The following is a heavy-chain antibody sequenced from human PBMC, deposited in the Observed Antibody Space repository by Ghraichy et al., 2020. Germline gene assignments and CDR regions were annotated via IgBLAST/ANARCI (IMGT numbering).Heavy chain of an antibody. Sequence: GGSLRLSCAASGFTFSDYYMSWIRQAPGKGLEWVSYISSSSSYTNYADSVKGRFTISRDNAKNSLYLQMNSLRAEDTAVYYCARDLIVANSYYYGMDVWGQGTTVTVSS. CDR1: GFTFSDYY. CDR3: ARDLIVANSYYYGMDV. V-gene: IGHV3-11*06. J-gene: IGHJ6*02. D-gene: IGHD5-12*01. CDR2: ISSSSSYT.